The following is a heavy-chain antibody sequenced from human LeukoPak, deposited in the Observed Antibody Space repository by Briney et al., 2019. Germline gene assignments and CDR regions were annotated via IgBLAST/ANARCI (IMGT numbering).Heavy chain of an antibody. CDR3: ARLDSSGYYYPTFDY. D-gene: IGHD3-22*01. V-gene: IGHV4-59*08. J-gene: IGHJ4*02. Sequence: SETLSLTCTVSGGSISGYYWSWIRQPPGKGLEWIGYIYYSGSTNYNPSLKSRVTISVDTSKNQFSLKLSSVTAADTAVYYCARLDSSGYYYPTFDYWGQGTLVTVSS. CDR1: GGSISGYY. CDR2: IYYSGST.